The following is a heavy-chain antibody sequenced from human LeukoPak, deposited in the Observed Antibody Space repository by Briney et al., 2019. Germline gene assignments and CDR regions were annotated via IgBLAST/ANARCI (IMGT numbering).Heavy chain of an antibody. Sequence: SETLSLTCTVSGGSISSSSYCWGWIRQPPGKGLEWIGSIYYSGSTYYNPSLKSRVTRPVDTSKSQVSLKLSSVTAADTAVYYCARGYSFGDTYYFDYWGQGTLVTVSS. CDR2: IYYSGST. V-gene: IGHV4-39*01. J-gene: IGHJ4*02. D-gene: IGHD5-18*01. CDR1: GGSISSSSYC. CDR3: ARGYSFGDTYYFDY.